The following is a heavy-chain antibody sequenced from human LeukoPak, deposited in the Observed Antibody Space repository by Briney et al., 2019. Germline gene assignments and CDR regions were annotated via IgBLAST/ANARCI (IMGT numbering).Heavy chain of an antibody. CDR2: INPNSGGT. CDR3: ARGTYDSIDP. J-gene: IGHJ5*02. CDR1: GYTFTGYY. Sequence: ASVKVSCKASGYTFTGYYMHWVRQAPGQGLEWMGRINPNSGGTNYAQKFRGRVTMARDTSISTAYMELSRLRSDDTAVYYCARGTYDSIDPWGQGTLVTVSS. V-gene: IGHV1-2*06. D-gene: IGHD3-22*01.